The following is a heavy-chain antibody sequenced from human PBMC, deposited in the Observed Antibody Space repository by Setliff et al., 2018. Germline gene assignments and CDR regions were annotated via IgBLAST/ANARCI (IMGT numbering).Heavy chain of an antibody. J-gene: IGHJ6*02. CDR2: ISGSGGST. Sequence: GSLRLSCAASGFTFGDFAMTWVRQAPGKGLEWVSAISGSGGSTYYADSVKGRFTISRDNSKNTLYLQMNSLRAEDTAVYYCANLNLGRYCSGGSCPYGMDVWGQGTTVTVSS. CDR3: ANLNLGRYCSGGSCPYGMDV. D-gene: IGHD2-15*01. CDR1: GFTFGDFA. V-gene: IGHV3-23*01.